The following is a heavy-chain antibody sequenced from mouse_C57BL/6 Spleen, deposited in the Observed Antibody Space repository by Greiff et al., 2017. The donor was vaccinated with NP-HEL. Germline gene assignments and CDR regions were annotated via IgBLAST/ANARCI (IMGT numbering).Heavy chain of an antibody. J-gene: IGHJ3*01. CDR3: ARDDPPFAY. CDR1: GYAFSSSW. Sequence: QVQLQQSGPELVKPGASVKISCKASGYAFSSSWMNWVKQRPGKGLEWIGRIYPGDGDTNYNGKFKGKATLTADKSSSTAYMQLSSLTSEDSAVYFCARDDPPFAYWGQGTLVTVSA. D-gene: IGHD2-12*01. V-gene: IGHV1-82*01. CDR2: IYPGDGDT.